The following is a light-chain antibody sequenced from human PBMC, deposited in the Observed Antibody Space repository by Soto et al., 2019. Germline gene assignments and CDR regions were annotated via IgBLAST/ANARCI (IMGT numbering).Light chain of an antibody. V-gene: IGKV1-5*03. CDR3: QQYNGYWT. Sequence: DIQMTQSPSTLSASVGDRVTITCRASQSISDSLAWYQQKPGKAPKLLIYEATSLKSGVPSRFSGSRSGTVYTLTISSLQPDDFATYYCQQYNGYWTFGQGTKVEIK. CDR2: EAT. J-gene: IGKJ1*01. CDR1: QSISDS.